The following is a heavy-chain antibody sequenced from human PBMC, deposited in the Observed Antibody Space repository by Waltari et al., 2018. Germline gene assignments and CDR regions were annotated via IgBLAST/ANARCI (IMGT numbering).Heavy chain of an antibody. CDR3: ARGDRAPSGYGTELDY. J-gene: IGHJ4*02. V-gene: IGHV4-59*01. D-gene: IGHD5-12*01. CDR2: IYDSGAT. CDR1: GASLNTYD. Sequence: QVQLQYQVQGMVWPWETLAVSCTDSGASLNTYDWTWIRQPPGKGLEYIGYIYDSGATNYNPSLKSLITISIDTSMNQFYLKVTSVTAADTAVYYCARGDRAPSGYGTELDYWGQGTMVTVSS.